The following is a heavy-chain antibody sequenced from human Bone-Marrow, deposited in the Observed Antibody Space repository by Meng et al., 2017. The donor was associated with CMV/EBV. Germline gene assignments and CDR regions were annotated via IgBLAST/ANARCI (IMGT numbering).Heavy chain of an antibody. V-gene: IGHV1-69*05. Sequence: SVKVSCKASGYTFTGYYMHWVRQAPGQGLEWMGWIIPIFGTANYAQKFQGRVTITTDKSTSTAYMELSSLRSEDTAVYYCASRVRGVLYYYGMDVWGQGTTVTVSS. D-gene: IGHD3-10*01. CDR3: ASRVRGVLYYYGMDV. CDR1: GYTFTGYY. J-gene: IGHJ6*02. CDR2: IIPIFGTA.